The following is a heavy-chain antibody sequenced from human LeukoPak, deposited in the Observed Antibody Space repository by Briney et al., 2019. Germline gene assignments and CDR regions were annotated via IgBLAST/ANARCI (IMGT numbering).Heavy chain of an antibody. J-gene: IGHJ4*02. Sequence: PGGSLRLSCAASGFTFSSYAMHWVRQAPGKGLKWVAVISYDGSNKYYADSVKGRFTISRDNSKNTLYLQMNSLRAEDTAVYYCARDPKLTYYFDYWGQGTLVTVSS. CDR1: GFTFSSYA. V-gene: IGHV3-30*04. CDR2: ISYDGSNK. D-gene: IGHD4-23*01. CDR3: ARDPKLTYYFDY.